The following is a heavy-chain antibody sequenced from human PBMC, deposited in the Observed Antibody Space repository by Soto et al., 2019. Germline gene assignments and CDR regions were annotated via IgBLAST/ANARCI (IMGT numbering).Heavy chain of an antibody. CDR2: ISPISTTI. J-gene: IGHJ6*02. Sequence: EVQLVEYGGGLVQPGGSLRLSCAASGFTFSSYSMNWVRQAPGKGLEWVSYISPISTTIYYADSVKGRFNISRDNAKNSLYLKMNSLRDEDTAVYNYARTRHGDNYGSDSYYYGLDVWGQGTTVSVSS. V-gene: IGHV3-48*02. D-gene: IGHD5-18*01. CDR3: ARTRHGDNYGSDSYYYGLDV. CDR1: GFTFSSYS.